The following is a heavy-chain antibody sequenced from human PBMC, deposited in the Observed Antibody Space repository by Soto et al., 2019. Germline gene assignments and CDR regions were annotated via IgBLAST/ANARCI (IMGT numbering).Heavy chain of an antibody. V-gene: IGHV3-23*01. CDR2: ISGSGGST. D-gene: IGHD2-21*01. J-gene: IGHJ4*02. CDR3: AKGRNRHIVTTLVDY. CDR1: GFTFSSYA. Sequence: GGSLRLSCAASGFTFSSYAMSWVRQAPGKGLEWVSAISGSGGSTYYADSVKGRFTISRDNSKNTLYLQMNSLRAEDTAVYYCAKGRNRHIVTTLVDYWAQRTLVTGSS.